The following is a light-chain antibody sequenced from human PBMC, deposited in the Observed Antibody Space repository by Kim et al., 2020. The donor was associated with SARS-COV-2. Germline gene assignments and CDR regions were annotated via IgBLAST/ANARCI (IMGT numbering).Light chain of an antibody. CDR2: YDN. Sequence: SYELTQSPTVSVAPGKTARITCGGNNIGGKSVNWYQQKPGQAPVLVMYYDNSRPSGIPERFSCSNSGNTATLTISRVEAGDEADYYCQVWDTTTHHVLFGGGTQLTVL. CDR1: NIGGKS. CDR3: QVWDTTTHHVL. V-gene: IGLV3-21*04. J-gene: IGLJ2*01.